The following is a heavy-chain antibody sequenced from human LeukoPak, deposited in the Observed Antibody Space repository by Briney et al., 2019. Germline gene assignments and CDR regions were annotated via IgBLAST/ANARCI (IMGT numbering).Heavy chain of an antibody. V-gene: IGHV3-64*01. CDR1: GFTFSNYA. Sequence: GGSLRLSCAASGFTFSNYAMHWVRQAPGKGLEYVSAISSDGGSTYYANPVKGRFTISRDNSKNTLYLQMGSLRAEDMARYYCARDGGDIVVVTASYYYMDVWGKGTTVTVSS. CDR2: ISSDGGST. D-gene: IGHD2-21*02. CDR3: ARDGGDIVVVTASYYYMDV. J-gene: IGHJ6*03.